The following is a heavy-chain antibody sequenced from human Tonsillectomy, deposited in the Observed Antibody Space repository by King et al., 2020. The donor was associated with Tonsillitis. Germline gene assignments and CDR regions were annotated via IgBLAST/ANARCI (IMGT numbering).Heavy chain of an antibody. Sequence: VQLVESGPGLVRPSETLSLTCTVSGGSISSYYWTWLRQPPGKGLEWIGYISDSGSTNYNSSLKSRVTISVDTSKNQFSLKLSSVTAADTAVYFCARVSYMGTVTPPYYYYYMDVWGKGTTVTVSS. CDR2: ISDSGST. D-gene: IGHD4-11*01. CDR1: GGSISSYY. J-gene: IGHJ6*03. CDR3: ARVSYMGTVTPPYYYYYMDV. V-gene: IGHV4-59*01.